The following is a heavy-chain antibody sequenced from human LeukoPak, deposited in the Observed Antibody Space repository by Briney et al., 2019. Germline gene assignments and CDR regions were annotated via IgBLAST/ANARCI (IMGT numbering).Heavy chain of an antibody. CDR2: IWYDGSNK. Sequence: PGGSLRLSCAASGFTFSSYGMHWVRQAPGKGLEWVAVIWYDGSNKYYADSVKGRFTISRDNSKNTLYLQMNSLRAEDTAVYYCAKVEVSFHSDYFDSWGQGTLVTVSS. J-gene: IGHJ4*02. CDR1: GFTFSSYG. D-gene: IGHD1-26*01. V-gene: IGHV3-33*06. CDR3: AKVEVSFHSDYFDS.